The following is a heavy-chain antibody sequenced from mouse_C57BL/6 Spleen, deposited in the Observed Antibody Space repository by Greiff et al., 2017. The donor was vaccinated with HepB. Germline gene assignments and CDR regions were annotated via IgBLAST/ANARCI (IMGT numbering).Heavy chain of an antibody. CDR3: ARHAEGDGYYSSYFDY. V-gene: IGHV1-62-2*01. CDR1: GYTFTEYT. Sequence: VQLQQSGAELVKPGASVKLSCKASGYTFTEYTIHWVKQRSGQGLEWIGWFYPGSGSIKYNEKFKDKATLTADKSSSTVYMELSRLTSEDSAVYFCARHAEGDGYYSSYFDYWGQGTTLTVSS. J-gene: IGHJ2*01. D-gene: IGHD2-3*01. CDR2: FYPGSGSI.